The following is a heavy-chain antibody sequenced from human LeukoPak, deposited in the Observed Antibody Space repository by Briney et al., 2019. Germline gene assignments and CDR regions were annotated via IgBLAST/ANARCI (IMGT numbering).Heavy chain of an antibody. CDR3: ARAGVVATSYYFDY. D-gene: IGHD5-12*01. V-gene: IGHV4-59*01. CDR1: GGSISSYY. CDR2: IYSSGSA. Sequence: SETLSLTCTVSGGSISSYYWGWLRQPPGKGLQWIAYIYSSGSAIYNPSLRSRVTISVDTSRKQLSLKLTSVTAADTAVYYCARAGVVATSYYFDYWGQGTLVTVSS. J-gene: IGHJ4*02.